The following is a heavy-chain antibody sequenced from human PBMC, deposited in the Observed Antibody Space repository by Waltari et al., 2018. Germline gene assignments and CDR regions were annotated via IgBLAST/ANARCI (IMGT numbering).Heavy chain of an antibody. Sequence: QVQLVQSGAEVKKPGSSVKVSCKASGGTFSSYAISWVRQAPGQGLEWMGRISPIIGTANYAQKFQGRVTITADKSTSTAYMELSSLRSEDTAVYYCARGYDYIWGSYRAPTMGMDVWGQWTTVTVSS. J-gene: IGHJ6*02. D-gene: IGHD3-16*02. CDR1: GGTFSSYA. V-gene: IGHV1-69*08. CDR3: ARGYDYIWGSYRAPTMGMDV. CDR2: ISPIIGTA.